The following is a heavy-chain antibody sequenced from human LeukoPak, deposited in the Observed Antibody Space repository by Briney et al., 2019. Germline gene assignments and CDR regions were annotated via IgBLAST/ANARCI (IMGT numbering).Heavy chain of an antibody. CDR1: GGSISSGGSY. V-gene: IGHV4-31*03. D-gene: IGHD3-3*01. CDR3: ARARNRERFLEWLSLNWCDP. CDR2: IYYSGST. J-gene: IGHJ5*02. Sequence: PSETLSLTCTVSGGSISSGGSYWSWIRQHPGKGLEWVGYIYYSGSTYYNPSLKSRVTISVDTSKNQFSLKLSSVTAADTAVYYCARARNRERFLEWLSLNWCDPWGQGTLVAVSS.